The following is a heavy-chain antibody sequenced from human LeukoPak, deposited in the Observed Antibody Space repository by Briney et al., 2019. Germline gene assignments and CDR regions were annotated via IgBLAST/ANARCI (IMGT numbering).Heavy chain of an antibody. Sequence: VASVKVSCKASGYTFTGYYMHWVRQAPGQGLEWMGWINPNSGGTNYAQKFQGRVTMTRDTSISTAYMELSRLRSDDTAVYYCARGANYYDSSGYYYVSNPYNWFDPWGQGTLVTVSS. V-gene: IGHV1-2*02. D-gene: IGHD3-22*01. CDR2: INPNSGGT. CDR3: ARGANYYDSSGYYYVSNPYNWFDP. J-gene: IGHJ5*02. CDR1: GYTFTGYY.